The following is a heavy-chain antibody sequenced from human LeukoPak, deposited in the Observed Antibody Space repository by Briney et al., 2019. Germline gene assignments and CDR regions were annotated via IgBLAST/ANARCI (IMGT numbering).Heavy chain of an antibody. CDR3: AREGDVLMVYADY. J-gene: IGHJ4*02. Sequence: GRSLRLSCAASGFTFSGYSMNWVRQAPGKGLEWVSSISSSSSYIYYADSVKGRFAISSDNAKNSLYLQMNSLRAEDTAVYYCAREGDVLMVYADYWGQGTLVTVSS. D-gene: IGHD2-8*01. CDR1: GFTFSGYS. V-gene: IGHV3-21*01. CDR2: ISSSSSYI.